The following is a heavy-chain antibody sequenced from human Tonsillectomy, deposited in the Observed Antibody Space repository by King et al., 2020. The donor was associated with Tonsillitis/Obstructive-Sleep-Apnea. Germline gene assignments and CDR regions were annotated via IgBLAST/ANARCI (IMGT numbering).Heavy chain of an antibody. Sequence: VQLQQWGAGLLKPSETLSLTCAVYGGSFRGYYCSWIRQPPGKGLEWIGESNQSGSTKYNPSLKSRVTISVDTSKNQFSLKLSSVTAADTAVYYCARGDILTGYYASTDFDYWGQGTLVTVSS. CDR1: GGSFRGYY. D-gene: IGHD3-9*01. CDR3: ARGDILTGYYASTDFDY. CDR2: SNQSGST. J-gene: IGHJ4*02. V-gene: IGHV4-34*01.